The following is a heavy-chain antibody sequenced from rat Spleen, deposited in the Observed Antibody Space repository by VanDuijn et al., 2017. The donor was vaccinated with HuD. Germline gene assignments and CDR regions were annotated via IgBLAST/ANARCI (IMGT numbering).Heavy chain of an antibody. Sequence: EVQLVESGGGLVQPGRSLKLSCAASGFTFSNYYMAWVRQAPTKGLEWVAYISTGGVNTYYRDSVKGRFTVSRDNAKSTLNLQRDSLRSEDTATYYCSTAGSGLDYYYAGGFDYWGQGVMVTVSS. V-gene: IGHV5-27*01. CDR1: GFTFSNYY. J-gene: IGHJ2*01. CDR2: ISTGGVNT. D-gene: IGHD1-6*01. CDR3: STAGSGLDYYYAGGFDY.